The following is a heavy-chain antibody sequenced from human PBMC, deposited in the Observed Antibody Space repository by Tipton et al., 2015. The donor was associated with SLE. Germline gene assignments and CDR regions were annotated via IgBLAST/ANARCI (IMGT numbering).Heavy chain of an antibody. CDR2: INHSGST. Sequence: TLSLTCTVSGGSISSHYWSWIRQPPGKGLEWIGEINHSGSTNYNPSLKSRVTISVDTSKNQFSLQLNSVTPEDTAVYYCARDYGGTFDYWGQGTLVTVSS. J-gene: IGHJ4*02. CDR1: GGSISSHY. V-gene: IGHV4-34*01. D-gene: IGHD1-26*01. CDR3: ARDYGGTFDY.